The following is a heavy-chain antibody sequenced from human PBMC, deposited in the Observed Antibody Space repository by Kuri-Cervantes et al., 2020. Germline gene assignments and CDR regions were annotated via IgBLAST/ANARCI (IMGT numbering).Heavy chain of an antibody. V-gene: IGHV3-33*01. Sequence: GESLKISCAASGFTFSSYGMHWVRQAPGKGLEWVAVIWYDGSNKYYADSVKGRFTISRDNSKNTLYLQMNSLRAEDTAVYYCARNPYSYALYYYYYGMDVWGQGTTVTVSS. J-gene: IGHJ6*02. CDR2: IWYDGSNK. CDR3: ARNPYSYALYYYYYGMDV. D-gene: IGHD5-18*01. CDR1: GFTFSSYG.